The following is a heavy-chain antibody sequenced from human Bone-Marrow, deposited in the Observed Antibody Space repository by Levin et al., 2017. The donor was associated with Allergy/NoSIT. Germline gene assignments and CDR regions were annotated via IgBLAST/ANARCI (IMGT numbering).Heavy chain of an antibody. D-gene: IGHD6-13*01. CDR3: AAGLAAAVSSRGIDQ. Sequence: SETLSLTCTVSGDSISSYYYWSWVRLPPGKGLEWIGYIYYSGTTTYNPSLKSRVTISLDTSKNQFSLKLTSVTAADTAVYYCAAGLAAAVSSRGIDQWGQGTLVTVSS. CDR1: GDSISSYYY. CDR2: IYYSGTT. J-gene: IGHJ4*02. V-gene: IGHV4-59*01.